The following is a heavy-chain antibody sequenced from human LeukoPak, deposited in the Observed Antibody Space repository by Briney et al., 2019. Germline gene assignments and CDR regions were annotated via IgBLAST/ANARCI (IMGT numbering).Heavy chain of an antibody. D-gene: IGHD3-10*01. CDR2: FDPEDGET. V-gene: IGHV1-24*01. Sequence: ASVKVSCKVSGYTLTELSMHWVRQAPGKGLEWMGGFDPEDGETIYAQKFQGRVTMTEDTSTDTAYMELTSLRSEDTAVYYCARGGGARRPFDYWGQGTLVTVSS. J-gene: IGHJ4*02. CDR3: ARGGGARRPFDY. CDR1: GYTLTELS.